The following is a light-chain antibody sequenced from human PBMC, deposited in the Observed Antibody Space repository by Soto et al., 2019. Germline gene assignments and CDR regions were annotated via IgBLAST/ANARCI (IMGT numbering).Light chain of an antibody. CDR2: GTS. CDR1: QSVISN. V-gene: IGKV3-15*01. J-gene: IGKJ2*01. Sequence: EIVMTQSPATLSVSPGERATLSCRASQSVISNCAWYQQKPCQAPRLLIYGTSTRATGLPPRFSGSGSGTECTLTVISLQSEDFAFYYCQQYNRWPYTFGQGTKLEIK. CDR3: QQYNRWPYT.